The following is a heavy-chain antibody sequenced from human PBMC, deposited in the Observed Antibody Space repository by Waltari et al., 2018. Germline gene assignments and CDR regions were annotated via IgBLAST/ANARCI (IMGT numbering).Heavy chain of an antibody. V-gene: IGHV4-61*02. J-gene: IGHJ6*02. CDR2: IYTIGST. D-gene: IGHD6-13*01. CDR1: GGYISSGSYY. Sequence: QVQLQESGPGLVKPSQTLSLTCTVSGGYISSGSYYWSWIRQPAGTGLEWIGRIYTIGSTNYNPSLKSRVTISVDTSKNQFSLKLSSVTAADTAVYYCARQPTQQLYYYYYYGMDVWGQGTTVTVSS. CDR3: ARQPTQQLYYYYYYGMDV.